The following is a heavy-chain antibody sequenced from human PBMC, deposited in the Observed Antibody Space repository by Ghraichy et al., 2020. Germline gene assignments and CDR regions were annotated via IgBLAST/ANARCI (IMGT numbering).Heavy chain of an antibody. CDR1: GYTFTGYY. V-gene: IGHV1-2*02. CDR2: INPNSGGT. Sequence: ASVKVSCKASGYTFTGYYMHWVRQAPGQGLEWMGWINPNSGGTNYAQKFQGRVTMTRDTSISTAYMELSRLRSDDTAVYYCARGRAVAGYHFDYWGQGTLVTVSS. CDR3: ARGRAVAGYHFDY. J-gene: IGHJ4*02. D-gene: IGHD6-19*01.